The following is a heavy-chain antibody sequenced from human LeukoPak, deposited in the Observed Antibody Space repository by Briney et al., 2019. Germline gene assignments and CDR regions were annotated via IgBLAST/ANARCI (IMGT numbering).Heavy chain of an antibody. CDR2: INPNSGGT. J-gene: IGHJ4*02. D-gene: IGHD3-9*01. CDR3: ARDLRYFDSWENFDY. Sequence: ASVKVSCKASGYTFTGYYMHWVRQAPGQGLEWMGWINPNSGGTNYAQKFQGRVTMTRDTSISTAYMELSRLRSDDTAVYYCARDLRYFDSWENFDYWGQGTLVTVSS. CDR1: GYTFTGYY. V-gene: IGHV1-2*02.